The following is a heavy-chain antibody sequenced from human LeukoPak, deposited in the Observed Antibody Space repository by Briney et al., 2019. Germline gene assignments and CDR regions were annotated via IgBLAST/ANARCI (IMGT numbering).Heavy chain of an antibody. Sequence: GGSLRLSCAASGFTFSSYAMSWVRQAPGKGLEWVSAISGSGGSTYYADSVKGRFTISRDNSKNTLYLQMNSLRAEDTAVYYCAREDCSSTSCYGSYYYGMDVWGQGTTVTVS. CDR3: AREDCSSTSCYGSYYYGMDV. V-gene: IGHV3-23*01. CDR1: GFTFSSYA. J-gene: IGHJ6*02. CDR2: ISGSGGST. D-gene: IGHD2-2*01.